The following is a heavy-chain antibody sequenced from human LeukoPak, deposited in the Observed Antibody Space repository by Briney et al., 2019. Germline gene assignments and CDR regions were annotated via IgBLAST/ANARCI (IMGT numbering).Heavy chain of an antibody. CDR2: IHRSGSP. V-gene: IGHV4-4*02. CDR3: AREIFGGYNPGAY. J-gene: IGHJ4*02. Sequence: GSLRLSCAASGFTFSSFWMSWVRQAPGKGLEWIGEIHRSGSPNYNPSLQSRVTISIDRSRNQIALELSSVTAADTAVYYCAREIFGGYNPGAYWGQGILVTVSS. D-gene: IGHD3-3*01. CDR1: GFTFSSFW.